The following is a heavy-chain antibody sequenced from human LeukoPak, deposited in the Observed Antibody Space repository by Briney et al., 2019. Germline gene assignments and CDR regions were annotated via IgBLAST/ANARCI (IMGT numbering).Heavy chain of an antibody. Sequence: ASVKVSCKASGYTFTRYYMSWVRQAPGQGLEWMGIIIPGGGSTSYARKFQGRLTMTRDMSTSIVYMELSSLRSEDTAVYYCAREGYCSGGSCSFFDYWGQGTLVTVSS. J-gene: IGHJ4*02. CDR2: IIPGGGST. CDR3: AREGYCSGGSCSFFDY. D-gene: IGHD2-15*01. CDR1: GYTFTRYY. V-gene: IGHV1-46*01.